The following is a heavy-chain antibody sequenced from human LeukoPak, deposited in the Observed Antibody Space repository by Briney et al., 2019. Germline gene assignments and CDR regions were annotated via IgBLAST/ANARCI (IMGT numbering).Heavy chain of an antibody. CDR1: GDSVSSNSAA. J-gene: IGHJ2*01. CDR3: ASREFDF. V-gene: IGHV6-1*01. CDR2: TYHRSKWYN. D-gene: IGHD3-10*01. Sequence: SQTLSLTCAISGDSVSSNSAAWNWIRQSPSRGLEWLGRTYHRSKWYNDYAVSVKSRITINAGTSKNLFSLQLNSMTPEDTAVYYCASREFDFWGRGTLVTVSS.